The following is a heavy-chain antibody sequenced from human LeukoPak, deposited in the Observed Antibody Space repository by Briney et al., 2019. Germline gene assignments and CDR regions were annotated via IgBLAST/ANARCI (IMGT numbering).Heavy chain of an antibody. D-gene: IGHD1-26*01. Sequence: GGSLRLPCAVSGFTVSVNYMTWVRQAPGRGLEWVSSMDFDGRISYPDSVKGRFSISRDHSKNTLYLQMNNLRAEDTAVYYCARDHSADYSHAFDSWGQGTVVTVSS. CDR2: MDFDGRI. CDR3: ARDHSADYSHAFDS. J-gene: IGHJ3*02. CDR1: GFTVSVNY. V-gene: IGHV3-66*01.